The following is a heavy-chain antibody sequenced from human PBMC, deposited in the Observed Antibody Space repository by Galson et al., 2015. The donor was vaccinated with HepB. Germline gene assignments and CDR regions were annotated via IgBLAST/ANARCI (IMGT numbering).Heavy chain of an antibody. CDR1: GFTFSSYA. J-gene: IGHJ4*02. CDR2: ISGSGGST. Sequence: SLRLSCAASGFTFSSYAMSWVRQAPGKGLEWVSAISGSGGSTYYADSVKGRFTISRDNSKNTLYLQMNSLRAEDTAVYYCANPVGRAYNWNDSDFDYWGQGTLVTVSS. V-gene: IGHV3-23*01. CDR3: ANPVGRAYNWNDSDFDY. D-gene: IGHD1-20*01.